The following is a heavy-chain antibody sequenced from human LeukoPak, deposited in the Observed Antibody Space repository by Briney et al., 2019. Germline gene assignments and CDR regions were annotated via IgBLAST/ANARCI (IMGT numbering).Heavy chain of an antibody. V-gene: IGHV3-7*01. CDR2: TKQDGSEK. CDR1: GFTFSSYW. CDR3: ARDRGSSGWYEFDY. J-gene: IGHJ4*02. D-gene: IGHD6-19*01. Sequence: GGSLRLSCAASGFTFSSYWMTWVRQAPGKGLEWVAKTKQDGSEKYYVDSVRGRFTISRDNAKNSLYLQMNSLRAEDTAVYYCARDRGSSGWYEFDYWGQGTLVTVSS.